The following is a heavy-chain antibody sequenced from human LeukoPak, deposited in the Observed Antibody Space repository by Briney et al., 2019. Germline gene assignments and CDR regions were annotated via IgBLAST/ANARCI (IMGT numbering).Heavy chain of an antibody. J-gene: IGHJ4*02. Sequence: PSETLSLTRTVSGGSINAYYWSWIRQSPGKGLEWIGYIYYSGITNYNPSLKSRVTISVDTSKTHFSLNLRSVTAADTAVYYCACMLATTRGADYWGKGTLVTVSS. V-gene: IGHV4-59*08. CDR1: GGSINAYY. CDR2: IYYSGIT. D-gene: IGHD5-12*01. CDR3: ACMLATTRGADY.